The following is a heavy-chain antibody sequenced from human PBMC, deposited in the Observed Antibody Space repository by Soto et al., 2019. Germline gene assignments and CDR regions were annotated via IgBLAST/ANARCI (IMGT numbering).Heavy chain of an antibody. CDR1: GGSISSYY. V-gene: IGHV4-59*08. J-gene: IGHJ6*02. D-gene: IGHD6-13*01. Sequence: PSETLSLTCTVSGGSISSYYWSWIRQPPVKGLEWIGYIYYSGSTNYNPSLKSRVTISVDTSKNQFSLKLSSVTAADTAVYYCARGSSSWYLASYYYGMDVWGQGTTVTVSS. CDR3: ARGSSSWYLASYYYGMDV. CDR2: IYYSGST.